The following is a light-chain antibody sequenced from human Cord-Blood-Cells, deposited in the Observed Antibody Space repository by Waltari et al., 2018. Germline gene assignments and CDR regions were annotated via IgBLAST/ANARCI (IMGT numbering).Light chain of an antibody. V-gene: IGKV1-6*01. CDR3: LQDYNYPRT. CDR2: AAS. Sequence: AIQTTQSPSSLSASVGDRVNLTCRASQGIRNDLGWYQQKPGKAPKLLIYAASRLQSGVPSRFSGSGSGTEFTLTISSLQPEDFATYCCLQDYNYPRTFGGGTKVEIK. CDR1: QGIRND. J-gene: IGKJ4*02.